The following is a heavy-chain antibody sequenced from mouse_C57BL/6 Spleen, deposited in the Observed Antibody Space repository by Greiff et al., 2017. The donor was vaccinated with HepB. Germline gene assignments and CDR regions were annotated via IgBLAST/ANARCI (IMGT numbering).Heavy chain of an antibody. J-gene: IGHJ2*01. Sequence: QVQPQQSGAELVRPGASVTLSCKASGYTFTDYEMHWVKQTPVHGLEWIGAIDPETGGTAYNQKFKGKAILTADKSSSTAYMELRSLTSEDSAVYYCTRKGAYYSNSYYFDYWGQGTTLAVSS. CDR3: TRKGAYYSNSYYFDY. V-gene: IGHV1-15*01. D-gene: IGHD2-5*01. CDR1: GYTFTDYE. CDR2: IDPETGGT.